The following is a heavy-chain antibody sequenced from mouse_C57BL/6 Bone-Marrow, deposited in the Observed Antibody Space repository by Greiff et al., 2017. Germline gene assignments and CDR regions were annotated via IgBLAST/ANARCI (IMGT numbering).Heavy chain of an antibody. V-gene: IGHV1-55*01. J-gene: IGHJ2*01. D-gene: IGHD2-3*01. CDR3: ARGLLHGY. CDR2: IYPGSGST. Sequence: VQLQQPGAELVKPGASVKMSCKASGYTFTSYWITWVKQRPGQGLEWIGDIYPGSGSTNYNEKFKSKATLTVDKSSSTAYMQLSSLTSEDSAVYYCARGLLHGYWGQGTTLTVSS. CDR1: GYTFTSYW.